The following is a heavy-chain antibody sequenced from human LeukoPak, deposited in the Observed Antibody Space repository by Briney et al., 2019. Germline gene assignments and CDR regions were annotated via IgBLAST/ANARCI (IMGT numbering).Heavy chain of an antibody. CDR2: INHSGST. CDR1: GGSFSGYY. Sequence: SETLSLTCAVYGGSFSGYYWSWIRQPPGKGLEWIGEINHSGSTNYNPSLKSRVTISVDTSKNQFSLKLSSVTAADTAVYYCANAYSSSLKWFDPWGQGTLGTVSS. J-gene: IGHJ5*02. V-gene: IGHV4-34*01. CDR3: ANAYSSSLKWFDP. D-gene: IGHD6-13*01.